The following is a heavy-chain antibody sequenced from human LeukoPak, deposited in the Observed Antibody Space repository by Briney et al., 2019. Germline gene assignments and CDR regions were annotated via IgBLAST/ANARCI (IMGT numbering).Heavy chain of an antibody. J-gene: IGHJ4*02. Sequence: PSETLSLTCAVYGGSFSGYYWSWIRQPPGKGLEWIGEINHSGSTNYNPSLKSRVTISVDTSKNQFSLKLSSATAADTAVYYCARDPPPKTSFDYWGQGTLVTVSS. CDR2: INHSGST. CDR3: ARDPPPKTSFDY. V-gene: IGHV4-34*01. CDR1: GGSFSGYY.